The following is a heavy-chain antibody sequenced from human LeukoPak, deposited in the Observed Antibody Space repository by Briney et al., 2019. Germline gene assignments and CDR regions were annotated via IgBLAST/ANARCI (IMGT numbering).Heavy chain of an antibody. CDR1: GFTFTGYW. D-gene: IGHD3-16*01. J-gene: IGHJ4*02. CDR2: IDQDGREK. CDR3: ARGGGSFDY. V-gene: IGHV3-7*03. Sequence: GGSLRLSCAASGFTFTGYWMSWVRQAPGKGLEWVANIDQDGREKIYVDSVKGRFIISRDNAKNSLYLQMNSLRPEDTAVYYCARGGGSFDYWGQRTLVTVSS.